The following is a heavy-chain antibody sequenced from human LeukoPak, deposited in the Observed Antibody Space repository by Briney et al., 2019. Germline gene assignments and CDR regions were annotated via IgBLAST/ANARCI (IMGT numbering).Heavy chain of an antibody. J-gene: IGHJ3*02. D-gene: IGHD1-26*01. Sequence: SRVTMSVDTSKNQFSLKLSSVTAADTAVYYCARHDGIVGALDAFDIWGQGTMVTVSS. V-gene: IGHV4-4*06. CDR3: ARHDGIVGALDAFDI.